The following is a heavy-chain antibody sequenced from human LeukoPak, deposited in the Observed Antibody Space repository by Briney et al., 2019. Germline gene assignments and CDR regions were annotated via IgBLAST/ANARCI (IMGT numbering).Heavy chain of an antibody. D-gene: IGHD4-11*01. V-gene: IGHV4-59*01. J-gene: IGHJ3*01. CDR3: AREQYLAYDVFGF. CDR1: GGSITGYY. CDR2: VHFSGTT. Sequence: SETLSLTCTVSGGSITGYYWSWIRQPPGRGLEWSGYVHFSGTTSFNPSLKSRVTISVDTSKNQFSLRLSSVTAADTAVCYCAREQYLAYDVFGFWGQGTMVTVSS.